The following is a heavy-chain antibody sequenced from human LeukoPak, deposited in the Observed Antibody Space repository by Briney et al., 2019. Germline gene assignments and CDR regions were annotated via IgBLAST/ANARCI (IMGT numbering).Heavy chain of an antibody. CDR3: ARGRGARSSRWYNWFDP. CDR2: INHSGST. Sequence: SETLSLTCAVYGGSFSAYYWSWIRQPPGKGLEWIGEINHSGSTNYNPSLKSRVTISINTSKNQFSLEMSSVTAADTAVYYCARGRGARSSRWYNWFDPWGQGTLVTVSS. J-gene: IGHJ5*02. CDR1: GGSFSAYY. D-gene: IGHD6-13*01. V-gene: IGHV4-34*01.